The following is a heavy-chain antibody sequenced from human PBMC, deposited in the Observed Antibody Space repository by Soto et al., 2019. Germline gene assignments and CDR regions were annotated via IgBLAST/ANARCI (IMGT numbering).Heavy chain of an antibody. CDR3: ATEPIYYNDGGGYYTLGH. CDR1: GYSFATYG. V-gene: IGHV1-18*04. Sequence: RASVKVSCKASGYSFATYGFSWVRHAPGQGXECVGWISAHNGDTHYSQKFQGRVTLTTDTSTNTGYMELRSLTSDDTAVYFCATEPIYYNDGGGYYTLGHWGQGTLVTVSS. CDR2: ISAHNGDT. J-gene: IGHJ4*02. D-gene: IGHD3-22*01.